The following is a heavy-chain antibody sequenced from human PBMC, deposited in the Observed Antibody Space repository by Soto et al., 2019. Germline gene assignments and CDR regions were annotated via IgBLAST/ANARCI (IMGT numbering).Heavy chain of an antibody. V-gene: IGHV4-59*12. CDR3: ARESSVTTGFDS. Sequence: SETLSLTCTVSSDSISSYYWIWIRQSPGKGLEWIGYTDYSGNTYYSPSLKSRVIISVDTSKNHFSLNLSSVTAADTAVYYCARESSVTTGFDSWGQGTLVTVSS. CDR1: SDSISSYY. D-gene: IGHD4-4*01. CDR2: TDYSGNT. J-gene: IGHJ4*02.